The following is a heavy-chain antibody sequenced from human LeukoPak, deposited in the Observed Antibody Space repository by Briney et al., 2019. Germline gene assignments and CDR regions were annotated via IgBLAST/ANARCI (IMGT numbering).Heavy chain of an antibody. CDR3: ASGRRGPELGAFDI. CDR1: GGSISSYY. CDR2: IYYSGST. V-gene: IGHV4-59*08. D-gene: IGHD1-14*01. Sequence: SETLSLTCTVSGGSISSYYWSWIRQPPGKGLEWIGYIYYSGSTNYNPSLKSRVTISVDTSKNQFSLKLSSVTAADTAVYYCASGRRGPELGAFDIRGQGTMVTVSS. J-gene: IGHJ3*02.